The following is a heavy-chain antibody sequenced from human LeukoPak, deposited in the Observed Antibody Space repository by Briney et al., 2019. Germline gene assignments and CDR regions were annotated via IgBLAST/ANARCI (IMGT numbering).Heavy chain of an antibody. CDR2: ISGEGGST. V-gene: IGHV3-43*02. J-gene: IGHJ6*02. CDR3: AKDIGDSSSWYLLAIYGMDV. D-gene: IGHD6-13*01. Sequence: PGGSLRLSCAASGFTFDEYAMHWVRHAPGKGRGWVSLISGEGGSTYSAHSVKGRFTISTENSKDSLYMQKNSARTEDTALYYCAKDIGDSSSWYLLAIYGMDVWGQGTTVTVSS. CDR1: GFTFDEYA.